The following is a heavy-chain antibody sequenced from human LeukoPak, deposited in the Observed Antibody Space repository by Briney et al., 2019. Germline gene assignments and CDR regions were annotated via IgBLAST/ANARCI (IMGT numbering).Heavy chain of an antibody. J-gene: IGHJ4*02. Sequence: SETLSLTCTVSGGSFSDTGYYWAWIRQPPGKGLEWIGSIYYSGSTYYNPSLKSRVTISVDTSKNQFSLKLSSVTAADTAVYYCARNYGSGASPSDYWGQGTLVTVSS. CDR3: ARNYGSGASPSDY. CDR2: IYYSGST. CDR1: GGSFSDTGYY. V-gene: IGHV4-39*01. D-gene: IGHD3-10*01.